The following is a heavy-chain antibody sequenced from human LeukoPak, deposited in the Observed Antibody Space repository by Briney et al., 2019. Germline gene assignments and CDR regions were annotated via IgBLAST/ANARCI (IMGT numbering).Heavy chain of an antibody. J-gene: IGHJ4*02. CDR2: IYHSGST. D-gene: IGHD2-2*01. CDR1: GYSISSGYY. CDR3: ARVRVVVPAAILGIVDFDY. V-gene: IGHV4-38-2*02. Sequence: KPSETLSLTCTVSGYSISSGYYWGWIRQPPGKGLEWIGSIYHSGSTYYNPSLKSRVTISVDTSKNQFSLKLSSVTAADTAVYYCARVRVVVPAAILGIVDFDYWGQGTLVTVSS.